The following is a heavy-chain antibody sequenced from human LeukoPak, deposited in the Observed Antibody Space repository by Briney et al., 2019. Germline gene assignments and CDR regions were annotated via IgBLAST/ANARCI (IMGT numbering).Heavy chain of an antibody. CDR3: TRDLDYLDV. J-gene: IGHJ6*03. CDR1: GFTFGDYA. CDR2: IRSKGYGETT. V-gene: IGHV3-49*03. Sequence: GGSLRLSCTVSGFTFGDYAMTWFRQAPGKGLEWVGFIRSKGYGETTEYAAPAKGRFIISRDDSKSIAYLQMHSLKAEDTAVYYCTRDLDYLDVWGKGTTVTVSS.